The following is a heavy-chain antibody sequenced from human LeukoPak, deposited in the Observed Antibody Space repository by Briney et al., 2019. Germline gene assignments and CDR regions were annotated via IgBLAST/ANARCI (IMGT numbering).Heavy chain of an antibody. CDR3: TTELARGDYYRGAFEY. D-gene: IGHD1-26*01. CDR2: IKSKTDGGTT. Sequence: PGGSLRLSCAASGFTFSSYAMSWVRLAPGTGLEWVGRIKSKTDGGTTDYAAPVKGRFTISRDDSKNTLYLQMNSLKTEDTAVYYCTTELARGDYYRGAFEYWGQGTLVTVSS. V-gene: IGHV3-15*01. J-gene: IGHJ4*02. CDR1: GFTFSSYA.